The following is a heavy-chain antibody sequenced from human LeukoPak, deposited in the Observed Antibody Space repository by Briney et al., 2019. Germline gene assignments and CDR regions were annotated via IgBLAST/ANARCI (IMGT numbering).Heavy chain of an antibody. V-gene: IGHV1-2*02. J-gene: IGHJ5*02. CDR2: INPNSGGT. CDR3: ARVDCSGGSCYWFDP. D-gene: IGHD2-15*01. CDR1: GYTFTGYY. Sequence: GASVKVSCKASGYTFTGYYMHWVRQAPGQGLEWMGWINPNSGGTNYAQKFQGRVTMTRDTSISTAYMELSRLRSDDTAVYYCARVDCSGGSCYWFDPWGQGTLVTVSS.